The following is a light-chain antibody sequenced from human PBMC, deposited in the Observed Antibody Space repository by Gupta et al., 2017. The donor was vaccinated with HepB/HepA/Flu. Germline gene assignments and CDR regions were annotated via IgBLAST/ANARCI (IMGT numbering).Light chain of an antibody. CDR2: HVS. CDR3: CSYAGSDTNV. V-gene: IGLV2-11*01. CDR1: SSDVGTYDS. Sequence: QSALTQPRSVSGSPGQSVTLSCTGTSSDVGTYDSVSWYHQHPGKAPKLIIYHVSERPSGVPIRFSGSKSGNTASLTISVLQAEDEADYFCCSYAGSDTNVFGTGTKVTVL. J-gene: IGLJ1*01.